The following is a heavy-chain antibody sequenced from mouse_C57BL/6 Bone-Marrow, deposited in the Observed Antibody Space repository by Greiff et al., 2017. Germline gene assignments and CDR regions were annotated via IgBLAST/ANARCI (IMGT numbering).Heavy chain of an antibody. CDR1: GFTFSSYA. Sequence: EVQGVESGGGLVKPGGSLKLSCAASGFTFSSYAMSWVRQTPEKRLEWVATISDGGSYTYYPDNVKGRFTISRDNAKNNLYLQMSHLKSEDTAMYYCARDRYGSSYSFDYWGQGTTLTVSS. D-gene: IGHD1-1*01. CDR3: ARDRYGSSYSFDY. J-gene: IGHJ2*01. CDR2: ISDGGSYT. V-gene: IGHV5-4*01.